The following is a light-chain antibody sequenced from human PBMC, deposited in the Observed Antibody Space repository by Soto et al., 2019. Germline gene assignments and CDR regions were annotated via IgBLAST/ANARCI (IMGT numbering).Light chain of an antibody. CDR3: QQYDTSPQHT. CDR2: GAS. Sequence: EIVLTQSPGTLSLSPGERATLSCRASQSVGSNYLAWYQQKPGQAPRLLIYGASSRATGIPDRFSGSGSGTDFTLTISRLEPEDFAVYYCQQYDTSPQHTFGQGTKLEIK. J-gene: IGKJ2*01. V-gene: IGKV3-20*01. CDR1: QSVGSNY.